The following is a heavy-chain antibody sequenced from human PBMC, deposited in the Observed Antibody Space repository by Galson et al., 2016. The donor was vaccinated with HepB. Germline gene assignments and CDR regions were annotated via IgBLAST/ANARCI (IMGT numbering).Heavy chain of an antibody. CDR3: ARDGIPSPQDIGGRLPPPYYYGMDV. J-gene: IGHJ6*02. D-gene: IGHD6-6*01. CDR1: GFTFSNYG. V-gene: IGHV3-33*01. Sequence: SLRLSCAASGFTFSNYGMHWVRQAPGKGLEWVALIWYDGSKKYYAESVKGCLTISRDNSKNPLDLQMNSLRAEDTAVYYCARDGIPSPQDIGGRLPPPYYYGMDVWGQGTAVTVSS. CDR2: IWYDGSKK.